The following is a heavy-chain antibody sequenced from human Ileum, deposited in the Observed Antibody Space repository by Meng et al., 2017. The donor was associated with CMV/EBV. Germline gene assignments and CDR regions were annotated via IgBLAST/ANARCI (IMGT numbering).Heavy chain of an antibody. CDR3: ARVLMVAFDY. V-gene: IGHV3-21*01. Sequence: GESLKISFAASGFTFSSYSMNWVRQAPGKGLEWVSSISSSSSYIYYADPVKGRFTISRDNAKNSLYLQMNSLRAEDTAVYYCARVLMVAFDYWGQGTLVTVSS. J-gene: IGHJ4*02. CDR2: ISSSSSYI. CDR1: GFTFSSYS. D-gene: IGHD2-15*01.